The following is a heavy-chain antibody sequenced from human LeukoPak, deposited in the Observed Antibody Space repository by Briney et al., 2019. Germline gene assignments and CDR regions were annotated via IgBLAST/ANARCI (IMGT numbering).Heavy chain of an antibody. J-gene: IGHJ3*01. CDR1: GDSIYSTGHY. D-gene: IGHD3-22*01. V-gene: IGHV4-39*01. Sequence: SETLSLTCSVSGDSIYSTGHYWGWIRQSPGKGLEWIGTIYYSGSTYYNPSLKSRVTMSVDTSRNQFSLKLSSVNAADTAMYYCAKAGARYSDSSGLYAFDFWGQGTMVTVSS. CDR3: AKAGARYSDSSGLYAFDF. CDR2: IYYSGST.